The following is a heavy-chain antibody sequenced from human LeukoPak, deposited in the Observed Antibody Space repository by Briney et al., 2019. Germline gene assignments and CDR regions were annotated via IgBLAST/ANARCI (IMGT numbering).Heavy chain of an antibody. Sequence: GGSLRLSCAASGFTVSSNYMSWVRQAPGEGLEWVSIIYSGGSTYYADSVKGRFTISRDNSKNTLYLQMNSLRAEDTAAYYCARVPYNYYYGMDVWGQGTTVTVSS. CDR3: ARVPYNYYYGMDV. V-gene: IGHV3-53*01. CDR1: GFTVSSNY. J-gene: IGHJ6*02. CDR2: IYSGGST.